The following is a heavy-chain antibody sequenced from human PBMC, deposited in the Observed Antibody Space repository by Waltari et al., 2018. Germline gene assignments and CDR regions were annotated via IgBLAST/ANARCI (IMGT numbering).Heavy chain of an antibody. CDR3: AREALYCTNGVCYFGYYFDY. Sequence: QVQLVESGGGVVQPGRSLRLSCAASGFTFSSYGMHWVRQAPGKGLEWVAVIWYDGSNKYYADSVKGRFTISRDNSKNTLYLQMNILRAEDTAVYYCAREALYCTNGVCYFGYYFDYWGQGTLVTVSS. J-gene: IGHJ4*02. D-gene: IGHD2-8*01. CDR1: GFTFSSYG. V-gene: IGHV3-33*01. CDR2: IWYDGSNK.